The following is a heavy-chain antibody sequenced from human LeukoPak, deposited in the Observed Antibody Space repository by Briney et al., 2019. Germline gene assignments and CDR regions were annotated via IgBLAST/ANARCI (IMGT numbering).Heavy chain of an antibody. J-gene: IGHJ4*02. CDR3: ARQTGSGLFILP. Sequence: SETLSLTCTVSGYSISSIYYWGWIRQPPGKGLEWIGSIYHSGSTYYNPSLKSRVTISVDTSKNQFSLKLSSVTAADTAVYYCARQTGSGLFILPGGQGTLVTVSS. D-gene: IGHD3/OR15-3a*01. CDR2: IYHSGST. CDR1: GYSISSIYY. V-gene: IGHV4-38-2*02.